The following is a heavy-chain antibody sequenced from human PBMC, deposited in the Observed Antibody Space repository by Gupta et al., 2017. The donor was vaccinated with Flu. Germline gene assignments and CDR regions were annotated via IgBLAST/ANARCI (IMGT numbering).Heavy chain of an antibody. CDR2: IKSKTDGETT. D-gene: IGHD5-12*01. V-gene: IGHV3-15*01. CDR3: TTGYSSAWHDGY. CDR1: GLTFGNAW. Sequence: EVQLVESGGGLVEPGGSLRLSCAASGLTFGNAWMIGVRQAPGKGLEWIGRIKSKTDGETTDYAAPMKGRFSISRDDSKNTLYLQTNSLKTEDTAVYYCTTGYSSAWHDGYWGRGTLVTVSS. J-gene: IGHJ4*02.